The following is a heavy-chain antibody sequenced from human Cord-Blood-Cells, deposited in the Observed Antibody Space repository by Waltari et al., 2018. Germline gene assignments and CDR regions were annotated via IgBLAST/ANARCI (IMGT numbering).Heavy chain of an antibody. V-gene: IGHV3-15*01. CDR3: TTGVKQQLVG. CDR1: GFHFSNAA. J-gene: IGHJ4*02. CDR2: IKSKTDGGTT. D-gene: IGHD6-13*01. Sequence: EVQLVESGGGLVKPGGSLRLSCAASGFHFSNAALSWVRQAPGKGLEWVGRIKSKTDGGTTDYAAPVKGRFTISRDDSKNTLYLQMNSLKTEDTAVYYCTTGVKQQLVGWGQGTLVTVSS.